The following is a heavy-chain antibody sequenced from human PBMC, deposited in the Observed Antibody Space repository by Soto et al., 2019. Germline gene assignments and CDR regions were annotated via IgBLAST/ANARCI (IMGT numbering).Heavy chain of an antibody. Sequence: QVQLVESGGGLVKPGGSLRLSCAASGFTFSDYYMSWIRQAPGKGLEWVSYISSSGSTIYYADSVKGRFTISRDNAKXXXXXXXXXLXXXXXXXXXXARKPYXXXWSDYWGQGTLVTVSS. V-gene: IGHV3-11*01. D-gene: IGHD6-13*01. CDR1: GFTFSDYY. J-gene: IGHJ4*02. CDR3: ARKPYXXXWSDY. CDR2: ISSSGSTI.